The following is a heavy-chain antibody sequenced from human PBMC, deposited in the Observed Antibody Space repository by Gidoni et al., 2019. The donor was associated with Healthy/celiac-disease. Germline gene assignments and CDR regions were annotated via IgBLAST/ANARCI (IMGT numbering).Heavy chain of an antibody. V-gene: IGHV1-69*01. CDR1: GGTFSSYA. Sequence: QVQLVQSGAEVKKPGSSVQVSCKASGGTFSSYAISWVRQAPGQGLEWMGGIIPIFGTATYAQKFQGRFTMTADESTSTAYMELSSLRSEDTAVYYCARVEVPTEGWGQGTLVTVSS. J-gene: IGHJ4*02. CDR2: IIPIFGTA. CDR3: ARVEVPTEG. D-gene: IGHD4-17*01.